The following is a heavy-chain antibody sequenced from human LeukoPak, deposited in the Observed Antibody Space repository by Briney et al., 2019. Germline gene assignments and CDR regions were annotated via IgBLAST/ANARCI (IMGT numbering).Heavy chain of an antibody. CDR1: RYTFTEYY. CDR3: ARLELCGAADKYFQL. J-gene: IGHJ1*01. D-gene: IGHD3-16*01. Sequence: ASVKVSCKASRYTFTEYYVHWVRQVPGQGLEWMGWINPNNGGANYAQKFQGRVTMTRDTSINTAYVELSNLRSDDTAVYYCARLELCGAADKYFQLWGQGTLVTVSS. CDR2: INPNNGGA. V-gene: IGHV1-2*02.